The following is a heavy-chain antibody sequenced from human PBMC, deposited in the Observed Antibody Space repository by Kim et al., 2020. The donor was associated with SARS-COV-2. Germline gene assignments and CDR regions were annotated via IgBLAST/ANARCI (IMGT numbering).Heavy chain of an antibody. J-gene: IGHJ4*02. CDR3: ARDAWSQRGTDGFDY. Sequence: GGSLRLSCEASGFSFNNFWMSWVRQAPGKGLEWVANINQDGSEKKFLDSVKGRFTISRDNAKNSVYLQMNSPRVEESAVYYCARDAWSQRGTDGFDYWGQGTLVTVSS. CDR2: INQDGSEK. CDR1: GFSFNNFW. V-gene: IGHV3-7*01. D-gene: IGHD7-27*01.